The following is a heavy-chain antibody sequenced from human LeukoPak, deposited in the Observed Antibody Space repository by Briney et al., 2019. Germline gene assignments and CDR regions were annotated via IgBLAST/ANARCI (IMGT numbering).Heavy chain of an antibody. CDR1: GGSVSSGSYY. CDR2: IYYSGST. D-gene: IGHD1-1*01. Sequence: PSETLSLTCTVSGGSVSSGSYYWSWIRQPPGKGLEWIGYIYYSGSTNYNPSLKSRVTISVDTSKNQFSLKLSSVTAADTAVYYCARVTNDVFDYWGQGTLVTVSS. V-gene: IGHV4-61*01. J-gene: IGHJ4*02. CDR3: ARVTNDVFDY.